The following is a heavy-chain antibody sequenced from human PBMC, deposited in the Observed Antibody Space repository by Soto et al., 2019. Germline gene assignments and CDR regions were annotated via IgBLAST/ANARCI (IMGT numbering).Heavy chain of an antibody. Sequence: QLQLQESGPGLVKPSETLSLTCTVSGGSISSSSYYWGWIRQPPGKGLEWIGSIYYSGSTDSNPSLKSRVTISVDTSKNQFSLKLSSVTAADTAVYYCASFIRSSAHAFDIWGQGTMVTVSS. J-gene: IGHJ3*02. D-gene: IGHD6-6*01. CDR3: ASFIRSSAHAFDI. CDR2: IYYSGST. V-gene: IGHV4-39*01. CDR1: GGSISSSSYY.